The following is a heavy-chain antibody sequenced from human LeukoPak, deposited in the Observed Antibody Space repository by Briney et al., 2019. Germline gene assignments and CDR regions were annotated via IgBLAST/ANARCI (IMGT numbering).Heavy chain of an antibody. Sequence: SETLSLTCTVSGGSISSYYWSWIRQPPGKGLEWIGSIYYSGSTYYNPSLKSRVTISVDTSKNQFSLKLSSVTAADTAVYYCARLPGRWFGGKEVRYWFDPWGQGTLVTVSS. CDR1: GGSISSYY. J-gene: IGHJ5*02. CDR3: ARLPGRWFGGKEVRYWFDP. D-gene: IGHD3-10*01. V-gene: IGHV4-39*01. CDR2: IYYSGST.